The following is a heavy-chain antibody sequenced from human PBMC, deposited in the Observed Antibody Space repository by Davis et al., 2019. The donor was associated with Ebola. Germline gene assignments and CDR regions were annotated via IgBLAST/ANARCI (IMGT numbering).Heavy chain of an antibody. Sequence: GESLKISCAASGFTFSSYSMNWVRQAPGKGLEWVANIKQDGSEKYYVDSVKGRFTISRDNAKNSLYLQMNSLRAEDTAVYYCARFTGGRSGYYPRWFDPWGQGTLVTVSS. V-gene: IGHV3-7*01. CDR3: ARFTGGRSGYYPRWFDP. D-gene: IGHD3-3*01. CDR2: IKQDGSEK. CDR1: GFTFSSYS. J-gene: IGHJ5*02.